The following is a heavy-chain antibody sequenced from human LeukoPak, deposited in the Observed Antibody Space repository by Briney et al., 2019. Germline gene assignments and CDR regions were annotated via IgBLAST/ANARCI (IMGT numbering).Heavy chain of an antibody. CDR3: ARGSRVAGTFDY. CDR2: IYSGGST. J-gene: IGHJ4*02. CDR1: GFTVSSNY. D-gene: IGHD6-19*01. Sequence: GGSLRLSCAASGFTVSSNYMSWVRHAPGKGLEWVSVIYSGGSTYYADSVKGRFTISRDNSKNTLYLQMNSLRAEDTAVYYCARGSRVAGTFDYWGQGTLVTVSS. V-gene: IGHV3-53*01.